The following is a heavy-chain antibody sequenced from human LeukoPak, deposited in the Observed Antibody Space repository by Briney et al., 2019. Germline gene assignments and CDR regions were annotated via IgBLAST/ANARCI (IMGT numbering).Heavy chain of an antibody. CDR1: RFTFDDYG. CDR2: INWNGGST. J-gene: IGHJ4*02. CDR3: ARARRQYSDSSGYPD. Sequence: PGGSLRLSCAASRFTFDDYGMSWVRQAPGKGLEWVSGINWNGGSTVYADSVKGRFTISRDNAKNSLYLQMNSLRAEDTALYYCARARRQYSDSSGYPDWGQGTLVTVSS. V-gene: IGHV3-20*04. D-gene: IGHD3-22*01.